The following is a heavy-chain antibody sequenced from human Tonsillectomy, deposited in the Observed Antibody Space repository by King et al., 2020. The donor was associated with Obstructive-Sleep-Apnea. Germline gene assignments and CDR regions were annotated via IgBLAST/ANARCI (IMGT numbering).Heavy chain of an antibody. D-gene: IGHD5-12*01. CDR1: GYTFTGYS. CDR2: INPNSGDT. Sequence: VQLVESGAEVKKPGASVKVSCKTSGYTFTGYSMHWVRQAPGQGLEWMGWINPNSGDTNYTQKFQGRVTMTRDTSISTAYMELSRLGSDETAVYYCARGRIIVTTTLPDSWGQGTLVTVSS. CDR3: ARGRIIVTTTLPDS. J-gene: IGHJ5*01. V-gene: IGHV1-2*02.